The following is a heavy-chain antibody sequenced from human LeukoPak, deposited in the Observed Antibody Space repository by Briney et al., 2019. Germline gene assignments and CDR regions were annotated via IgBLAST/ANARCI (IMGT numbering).Heavy chain of an antibody. CDR2: INPSGGST. CDR3: VRDGGWYKRGLDYYYYYMDV. D-gene: IGHD6-19*01. J-gene: IGHJ6*03. CDR1: GYTFTSYY. Sequence: ASVKVSCKASGYTFTSYYMHWVRQAPGQGLEWMGIINPSGGSTSYAQKFQGRVTMTRDTSTSTVYMELSSLRPEDTAFYCVRDGGWYKRGLDYYYYYMDVWGKGTTVTVSS. V-gene: IGHV1-46*01.